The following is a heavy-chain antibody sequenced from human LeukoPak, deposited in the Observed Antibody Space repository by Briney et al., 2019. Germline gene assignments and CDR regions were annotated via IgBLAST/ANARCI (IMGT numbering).Heavy chain of an antibody. D-gene: IGHD1-26*01. CDR1: GYSFTTYW. Sequence: GESLKISCKGSGYSFTTYWIGWVRQMPGKGPEWMGIIYPGDSDTRYSPSFQGQVTISADKSVNTAYLQWSGLKPSDTAIYYCAKTAIVGATLNCFDYWGQGTLVTVSS. CDR3: AKTAIVGATLNCFDY. CDR2: IYPGDSDT. J-gene: IGHJ4*02. V-gene: IGHV5-51*01.